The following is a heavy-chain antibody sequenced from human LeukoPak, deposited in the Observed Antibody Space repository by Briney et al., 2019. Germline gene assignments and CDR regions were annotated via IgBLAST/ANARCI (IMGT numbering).Heavy chain of an antibody. CDR2: IYYSGST. Sequence: PSETLSLTCTVSGGSISSYYWTWIRQPPGKGLEWIGYIYYSGSTNYNPSLKSRVTISVDTSKNQFSLKLSSVTAADTAVYYCARVRPNDYSNYFDYWGQGTLVTVSS. J-gene: IGHJ4*02. V-gene: IGHV4-59*08. D-gene: IGHD4-11*01. CDR1: GGSISSYY. CDR3: ARVRPNDYSNYFDY.